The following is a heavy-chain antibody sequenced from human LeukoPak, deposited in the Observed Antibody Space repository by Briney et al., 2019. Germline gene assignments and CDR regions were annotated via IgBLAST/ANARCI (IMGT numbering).Heavy chain of an antibody. CDR2: ISGSGGST. J-gene: IGHJ5*02. D-gene: IGHD5-18*01. V-gene: IGHV3-23*01. CDR3: ARGGYSYGYNWFDP. CDR1: GFTFSSYG. Sequence: GGYLGFSCAASGFTFSSYGMSWVRQAPGKGLEWVSAISGSGGSTYYADSVKGRFTISRDNSKNTLYLQMGSLRAEDMAVYYCARGGYSYGYNWFDPWGQGTLVTVSS.